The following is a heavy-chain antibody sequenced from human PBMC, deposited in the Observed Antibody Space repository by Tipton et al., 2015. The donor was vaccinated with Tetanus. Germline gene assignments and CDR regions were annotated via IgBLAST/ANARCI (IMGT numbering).Heavy chain of an antibody. CDR2: MNLNSGNT. V-gene: IGHV1-8*01. CDR3: ARGTTMVRGISPSNSYGMDV. J-gene: IGHJ6*02. Sequence: QLVQSGAEVKKPGASVKVSCRASGYTFTSHDINWVRQAAGQGLEWMGWMNLNSGNTVFAQNFQGRVTVTTDPSINTAYMELSSLRSDDTATYYCARGTTMVRGISPSNSYGMDVWGQGTTVTVSS. D-gene: IGHD3-10*01. CDR1: GYTFTSHD.